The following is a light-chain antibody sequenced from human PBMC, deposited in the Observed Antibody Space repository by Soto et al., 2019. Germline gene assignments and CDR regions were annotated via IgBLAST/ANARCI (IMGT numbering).Light chain of an antibody. CDR3: QQYNNWPLT. V-gene: IGKV3-15*01. J-gene: IGKJ5*01. CDR2: GAS. Sequence: EIVMTQSPAPLSVSPGDRATLSCRASPSVSSTLAWYQQKPGQAPRLLIYGASSRATGIPVRVSGSGSGTEFPLTISSLQSEDFAVYYCQQYNNWPLTFGQGTRLEIK. CDR1: PSVSST.